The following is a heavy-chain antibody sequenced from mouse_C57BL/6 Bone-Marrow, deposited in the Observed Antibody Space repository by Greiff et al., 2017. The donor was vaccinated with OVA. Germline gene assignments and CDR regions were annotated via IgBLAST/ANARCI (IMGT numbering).Heavy chain of an antibody. CDR1: GFTFSSYA. D-gene: IGHD1-1*01. V-gene: IGHV5-4*01. J-gene: IGHJ1*03. CDR2: ISDGGSYT. Sequence: EVQVVESGGGLVKPGGSLKLSCAASGFTFSSYAMSWVRQTPEKRLEWVATISDGGSYTYYPDNVKGRFTISRDNAKNNLYLQMSHLKSEDTAMYYCARDPPITTVVEDWYFDVWGTGTTVTVSS. CDR3: ARDPPITTVVEDWYFDV.